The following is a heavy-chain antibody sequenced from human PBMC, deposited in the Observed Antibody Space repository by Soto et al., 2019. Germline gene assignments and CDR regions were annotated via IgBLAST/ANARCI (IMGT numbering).Heavy chain of an antibody. J-gene: IGHJ4*02. CDR3: AGQAYNWNYYYFDY. CDR2: IYYSGST. Sequence: SETLSLTCTVSGGSISSSSYYWGWIRQPPGKGLEWIGSIYYSGSTYYNPSLKSPVTISIDTSKNQFSLKLGSVTAADTAVYYCAGQAYNWNYYYFDYWGQGTLVTVSS. V-gene: IGHV4-39*01. CDR1: GGSISSSSYY. D-gene: IGHD1-7*01.